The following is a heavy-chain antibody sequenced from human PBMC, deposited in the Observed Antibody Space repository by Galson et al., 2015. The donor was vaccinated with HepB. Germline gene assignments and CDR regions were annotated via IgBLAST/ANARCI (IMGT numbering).Heavy chain of an antibody. CDR2: ISYDGSNK. CDR1: GFTFSSYG. Sequence: SLRLSCAASGFTFSSYGMHWVRQAPGKGLEWVAVISYDGSNKYYADSVKGRFTISRDNSKNTLYLQMNSLRAEDTAVYYCARVVGGGPPENWFDPWGQGTLVTVSS. CDR3: ARVVGGGPPENWFDP. V-gene: IGHV3-30*03. J-gene: IGHJ5*02. D-gene: IGHD4-23*01.